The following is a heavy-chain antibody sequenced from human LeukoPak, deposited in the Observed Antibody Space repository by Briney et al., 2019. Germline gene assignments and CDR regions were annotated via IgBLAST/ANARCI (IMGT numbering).Heavy chain of an antibody. CDR3: ARAVGGVCGGDCYTSPGY. J-gene: IGHJ4*02. V-gene: IGHV1-69*04. Sequence: SVKVSCKASGDTFRTYPISWVRHAPGQGLEWMGMIITIFAMANYAQKFHDRVTITADTSTRTAYMELSSLTSEDTAVYYCARAVGGVCGGDCYTSPGYWGQGTLVIVSS. CDR2: IITIFAMA. CDR1: GDTFRTYP. D-gene: IGHD2-21*02.